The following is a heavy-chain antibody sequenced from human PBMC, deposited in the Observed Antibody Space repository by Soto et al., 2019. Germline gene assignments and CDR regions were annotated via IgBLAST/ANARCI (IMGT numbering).Heavy chain of an antibody. V-gene: IGHV4-59*01. CDR3: ARNRGYGDYTDAFDI. CDR1: GGSSSSYY. CDR2: IYYSGST. D-gene: IGHD4-17*01. Sequence: SETLSVTCTVSGGSSSSYYWSWIRQPPGKGLEWIGYIYYSGSTNYNPSLKSRVTISVDTSKNQFSLKLSSVTAADTAVYYCARNRGYGDYTDAFDIWGQGTMVTVSS. J-gene: IGHJ3*02.